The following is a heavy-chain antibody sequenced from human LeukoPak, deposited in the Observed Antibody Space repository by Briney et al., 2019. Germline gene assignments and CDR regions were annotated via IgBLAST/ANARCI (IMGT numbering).Heavy chain of an antibody. CDR3: ARERSAYCGGDCFLDFDY. D-gene: IGHD2-21*02. CDR2: INPNSGGT. V-gene: IGHV1-2*06. J-gene: IGHJ4*02. Sequence: ASVKVSCKASGYTFTGYYMHWVRQAPGQGLEWMGRINPNSGGTNYAQKFQGRVTMTRDTSISTACMELSRLRSDDTAVYYCARERSAYCGGDCFLDFDYWGQGTLVTVSS. CDR1: GYTFTGYY.